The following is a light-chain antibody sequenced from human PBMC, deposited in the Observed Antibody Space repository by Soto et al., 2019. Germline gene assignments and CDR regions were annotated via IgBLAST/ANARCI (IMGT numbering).Light chain of an antibody. CDR1: QSVGSN. Sequence: EIVMTQSPATLSVSPGERATLSCRASQSVGSNLAWYQQKPGQAPRLLIYGASTRATGIPARFSGSGSGTEFTLTISSLPSEDFAIYFCQQYNNWPPERTFGQGTKVEIK. CDR2: GAS. J-gene: IGKJ1*01. V-gene: IGKV3-15*01. CDR3: QQYNNWPPERT.